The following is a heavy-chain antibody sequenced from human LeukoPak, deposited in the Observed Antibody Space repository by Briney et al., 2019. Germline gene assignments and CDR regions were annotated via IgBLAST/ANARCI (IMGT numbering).Heavy chain of an antibody. D-gene: IGHD6-13*01. Sequence: VKVSCKASGFTFTSSPMQWVRQARGQRLEWIGWIVVGSSNTNYAQKFQERVTITRDMSTNTAYMELSSLTSEDTAVYYCARATGGAAAADFDPWGQGTLVTVSS. CDR1: GFTFTSSP. CDR2: IVVGSSNT. V-gene: IGHV1-58*02. J-gene: IGHJ5*02. CDR3: ARATGGAAAADFDP.